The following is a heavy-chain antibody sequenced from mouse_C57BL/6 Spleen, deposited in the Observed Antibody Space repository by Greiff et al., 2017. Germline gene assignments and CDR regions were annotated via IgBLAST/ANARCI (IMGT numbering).Heavy chain of an antibody. J-gene: IGHJ2*01. V-gene: IGHV1-76*01. CDR3: ARWGYDGYYFCC. CDR1: GYTFTDYY. Sequence: VQLQQSGAELVRPGASVKLSCKASGYTFTDYYINWVKQRPGQGLEWIARIYPGSGNTYYNEKFKGKATLTAEKATSTAYMQLSSLTSEDSAVYVCARWGYDGYYFCCRGPGTTLTVAS. CDR2: IYPGSGNT. D-gene: IGHD2-3*01.